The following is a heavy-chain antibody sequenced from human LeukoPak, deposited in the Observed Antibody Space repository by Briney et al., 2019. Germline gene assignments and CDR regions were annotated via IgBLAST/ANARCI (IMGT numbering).Heavy chain of an antibody. CDR2: IDPEDGET. D-gene: IGHD1-26*01. CDR1: GYTLTELS. V-gene: IGHV1-24*01. J-gene: IGHJ3*02. CDR3: VSSPKAFDI. Sequence: ASLCVSSTVSGYTLTELSMHSVRQTPGKGREWMGGIDPEDGETIYAQKFQGRVTMTEDTSTGTAYVELSSLRSEDTAVYYCVSSPKAFDIWGQGTMVTVSS.